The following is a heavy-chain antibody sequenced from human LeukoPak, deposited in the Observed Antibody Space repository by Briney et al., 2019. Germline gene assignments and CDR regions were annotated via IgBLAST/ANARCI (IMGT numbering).Heavy chain of an antibody. Sequence: GGSLRLSCVASGFTFSSYWMSWVRPAPGKGLEWVANIKQDGSEKYYVDSVRGRFTISRDNVKNSLYLQMNSLRAEDTAVYYCARGGKFYYDSSGYPGDYWGQGTLVTVS. D-gene: IGHD3-22*01. V-gene: IGHV3-7*01. J-gene: IGHJ4*02. CDR2: IKQDGSEK. CDR1: GFTFSSYW. CDR3: ARGGKFYYDSSGYPGDY.